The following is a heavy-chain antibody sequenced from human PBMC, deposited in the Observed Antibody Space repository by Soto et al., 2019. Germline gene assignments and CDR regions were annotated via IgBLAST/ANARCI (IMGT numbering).Heavy chain of an antibody. V-gene: IGHV1-8*01. D-gene: IGHD6-6*01. CDR2: MNPNSDNT. CDR3: ARVQYILNVPESLDS. CDR1: GYTFTSYD. J-gene: IGHJ4*02. Sequence: QVQLVQSGAEVRKPGASVKVSCKASGYTFTSYDINWLRQTTGEGLVWMGWMNPNSDNTIYAPKFQGRVTMTRNTSTNTAYMDLRSLTSADTAVYYCARVQYILNVPESLDSWGQGTLVTVSS.